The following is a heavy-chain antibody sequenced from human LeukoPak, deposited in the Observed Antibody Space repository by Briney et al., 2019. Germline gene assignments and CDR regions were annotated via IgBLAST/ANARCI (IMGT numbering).Heavy chain of an antibody. J-gene: IGHJ4*02. V-gene: IGHV3-23*01. Sequence: GGSLRLSCAVPGITLSNYGMSWVRQAPGKGLEWVAGISDSGGRTNYADSVEGRFTISRDNPKNTLYLQMNSLRAEDTAVYFCAKRGVVIRVILVGFHKEAYYFDSWGKGALVTVSS. CDR3: AKRGVVIRVILVGFHKEAYYFDS. D-gene: IGHD3-22*01. CDR2: ISDSGGRT. CDR1: GITLSNYG.